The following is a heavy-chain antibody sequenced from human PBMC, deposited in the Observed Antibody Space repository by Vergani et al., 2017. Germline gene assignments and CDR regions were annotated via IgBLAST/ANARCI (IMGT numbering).Heavy chain of an antibody. V-gene: IGHV4-61*02. CDR1: GGSISSGSYY. CDR3: WRSLVGGVDY. Sequence: QVQLQESGPGLVKPSQTLSLTCTVSGGSISSGSYYWSWIRQPAGMGLEWIGRIYTSGSTNYNPSLKSRFAISVDTTKNQFSLKLSSVTAADTAVYYCWRSLVGGVDYWGQGTLVTVSS. D-gene: IGHD1-26*01. CDR2: IYTSGST. J-gene: IGHJ4*02.